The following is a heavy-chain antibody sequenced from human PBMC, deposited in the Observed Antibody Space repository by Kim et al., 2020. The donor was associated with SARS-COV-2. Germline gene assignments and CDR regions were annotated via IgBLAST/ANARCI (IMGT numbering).Heavy chain of an antibody. CDR2: IIPILGIA. CDR1: GGTFSCYA. J-gene: IGHJ6*01. V-gene: IGHV1-69*04. D-gene: IGHD2-2*02. Sequence: SVKVSCKASGGTFSCYAIRWVRQAPGHGPEWMGRIIPILGIANYAQKFQGSVTITADKFTRTAYMELSSLRSEDTAGYYCARDLDIVVVPAAIGGGDYY. CDR3: ARDLDIVVVPAAIGGGDYY.